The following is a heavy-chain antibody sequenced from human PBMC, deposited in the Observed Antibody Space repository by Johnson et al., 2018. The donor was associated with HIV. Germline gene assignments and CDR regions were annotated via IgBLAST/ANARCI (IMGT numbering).Heavy chain of an antibody. CDR1: GFTFSNYP. CDR2: INWNGGRT. D-gene: IGHD6-6*01. V-gene: IGHV3-20*04. Sequence: VQLVESGGGVVRPGRSLRLSCAASGFTFSNYPMHWVRQAPGKGLEWVSGINWNGGRTGYADSVKGRFTISRDNAKNSLNLQMNSPRVEDTAVYYCARVGDSSSSLGAFDIWGQGTMVTVSS. CDR3: ARVGDSSSSLGAFDI. J-gene: IGHJ3*02.